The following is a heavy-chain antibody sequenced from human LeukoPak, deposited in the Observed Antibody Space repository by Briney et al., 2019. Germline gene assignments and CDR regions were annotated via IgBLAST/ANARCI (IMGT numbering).Heavy chain of an antibody. D-gene: IGHD2-2*01. Sequence: QTGGSLRLSCAASGLTFGIYGMNWVRQAPGKGLEWASAITGSGDNTYYADSVKGRFTISRDNSKNTLYLQMNSLRAEDTAVYYCAKDQYWDCTTTTCYFHYWGQGALVTVSS. CDR1: GLTFGIYG. CDR2: ITGSGDNT. J-gene: IGHJ4*02. CDR3: AKDQYWDCTTTTCYFHY. V-gene: IGHV3-23*01.